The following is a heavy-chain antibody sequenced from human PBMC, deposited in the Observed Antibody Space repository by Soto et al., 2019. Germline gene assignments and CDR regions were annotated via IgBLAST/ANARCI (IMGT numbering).Heavy chain of an antibody. V-gene: IGHV1-24*01. Sequence: ASVKGSCKVSGYTLTELSMHWVRQAPGKGLEWMGGFDPEDGETIYAQKFQGRVTMTEDTSTDTAYMELSSLRSEDTAVYYRATDYYDSSGYYSRDRALVIWGQGTMVTVSS. CDR2: FDPEDGET. CDR1: GYTLTELS. J-gene: IGHJ3*02. D-gene: IGHD3-22*01. CDR3: ATDYYDSSGYYSRDRALVI.